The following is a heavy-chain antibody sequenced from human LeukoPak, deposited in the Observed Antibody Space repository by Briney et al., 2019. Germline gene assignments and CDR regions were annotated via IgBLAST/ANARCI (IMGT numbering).Heavy chain of an antibody. Sequence: PGGSLRLSCAASGFTFSSYGMHWVRQAPGKGLEWVAFIRYDGSNKYYADSVKGRFTISRDNSKNTLYLQMNSLRAEDTAVYYCAKEHRVVVPAAILGGPFDYWGQGTLVTVSS. V-gene: IGHV3-30*02. J-gene: IGHJ4*02. CDR2: IRYDGSNK. CDR3: AKEHRVVVPAAILGGPFDY. CDR1: GFTFSSYG. D-gene: IGHD2-2*02.